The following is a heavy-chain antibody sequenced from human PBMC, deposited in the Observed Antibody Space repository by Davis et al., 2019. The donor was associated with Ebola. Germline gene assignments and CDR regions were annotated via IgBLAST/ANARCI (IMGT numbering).Heavy chain of an antibody. J-gene: IGHJ6*02. CDR3: ASTQGRYCSGGSSKVSCGMDV. CDR2: IIPIFGTA. D-gene: IGHD2-15*01. CDR1: GGTFSSYA. V-gene: IGHV1-69*06. Sequence: AASVKVSCKASGGTFSSYAISWVRQAPGQGLEWMGGIIPIFGTANYAQKFQGRVTITADKSTSTAYMELSSLRSEDTAVYYCASTQGRYCSGGSSKVSCGMDVWGQGTTVTVSS.